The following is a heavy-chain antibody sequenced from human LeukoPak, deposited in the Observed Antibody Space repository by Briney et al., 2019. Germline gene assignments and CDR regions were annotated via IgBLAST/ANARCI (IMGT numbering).Heavy chain of an antibody. CDR3: AKDYWGQWLVLGHFDY. V-gene: IGHV4-39*07. D-gene: IGHD6-19*01. CDR1: SGSISTSNYY. Sequence: SETLSLTCTVSSGSISTSNYYWGWVRQPPGKALEWIGNIFYSGSTYYSPSLKSRVTISLDTSRNQFSPKLNSVTAADTAVYYCAKDYWGQWLVLGHFDYWGQGTLVTVSS. CDR2: IFYSGST. J-gene: IGHJ4*02.